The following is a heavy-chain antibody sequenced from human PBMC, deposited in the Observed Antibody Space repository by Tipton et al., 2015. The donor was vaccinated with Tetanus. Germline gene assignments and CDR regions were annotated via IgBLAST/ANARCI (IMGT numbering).Heavy chain of an antibody. CDR1: GGTYTSYS. D-gene: IGHD6-13*01. Sequence: QSGPEVKKPGSSVNVSCELSGGTYTSYSFTWVRQAPGQGLEWVGVIIPVLRTTYYAQNFQGRVTITADESATTTYMELRSLTSDDTAVYYCARGNRGSSWYFWGQGTLVSVSS. J-gene: IGHJ4*02. CDR2: IIPVLRTT. CDR3: ARGNRGSSWYF. V-gene: IGHV1-69*01.